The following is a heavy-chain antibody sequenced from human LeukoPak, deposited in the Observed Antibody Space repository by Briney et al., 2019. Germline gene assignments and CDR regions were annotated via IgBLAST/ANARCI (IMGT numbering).Heavy chain of an antibody. CDR1: GGFISGSSYY. CDR2: IYYSGST. CDR3: ARDLAAAGYFDY. V-gene: IGHV4-39*07. Sequence: SETLSLTCIVSGGFISGSSYYWAWIRQPPGKGLEWIGSIYYSGSTYYDPSLKSRVTISVDTSKNQFSLNLISVTAADTAVYYCARDLAAAGYFDYWGQGTLVTVSS. J-gene: IGHJ4*02. D-gene: IGHD6-13*01.